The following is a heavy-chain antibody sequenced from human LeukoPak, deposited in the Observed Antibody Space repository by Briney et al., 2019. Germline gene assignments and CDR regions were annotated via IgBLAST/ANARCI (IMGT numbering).Heavy chain of an antibody. D-gene: IGHD3-10*01. CDR2: IKQDGSEK. CDR1: GFTFSSYW. Sequence: PGGSLRLSCAASGFTFSSYWMSWVRQAPGKGLEWVANIKQDGSEKYYVDSVKGRFTISRDNAKNSLYLQMNSLRAEDTAVYYCASGKIGSPEDYWGQGTLVTVSS. V-gene: IGHV3-7*01. J-gene: IGHJ4*02. CDR3: ASGKIGSPEDY.